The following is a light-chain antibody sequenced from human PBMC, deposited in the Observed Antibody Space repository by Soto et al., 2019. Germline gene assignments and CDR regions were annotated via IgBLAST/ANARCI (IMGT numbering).Light chain of an antibody. CDR2: KDV. CDR3: QSADSSGTSWV. J-gene: IGLJ3*02. CDR1: ALPKQY. Sequence: SYELTQPPSVSVSPGQTARITCSGDALPKQYAYWYQQKPGQAPLLVIYKDVERPSGIPERFAGSTSGTTVTLTISGVQAEDEADYHCQSADSSGTSWVFGGGTKVTVL. V-gene: IGLV3-25*02.